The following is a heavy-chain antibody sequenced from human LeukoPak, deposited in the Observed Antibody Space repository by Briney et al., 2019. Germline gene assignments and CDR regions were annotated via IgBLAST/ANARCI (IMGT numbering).Heavy chain of an antibody. V-gene: IGHV3-23*01. D-gene: IGHD1-26*01. CDR3: ARGKIVGASADAFDI. CDR2: ISGSGGST. CDR1: GFTFSSYA. J-gene: IGHJ3*02. Sequence: GGSLRLSCAASGFTFSSYAMSWVRQAPGKGLEWVSAISGSGGSTYYADSVKGRFTISRDNSKNTLYLQMNSLRAEDTAVYYSARGKIVGASADAFDIWGQGTMVTVSS.